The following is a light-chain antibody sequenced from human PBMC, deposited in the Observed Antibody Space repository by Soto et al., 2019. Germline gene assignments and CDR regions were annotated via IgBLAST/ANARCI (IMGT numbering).Light chain of an antibody. CDR2: KAS. J-gene: IGKJ1*01. CDR1: QTISSW. CDR3: QQYKSYWT. V-gene: IGKV1-5*03. Sequence: DIQMTQSPSTLSGSVGDRVTITCRASQTISSWLAWYQQKPGKAPKLLIYKASTLESGVPSRFSGSESGTEITLTISSLQPDDFGTYYCQQYKSYWTFGQGTKVDIK.